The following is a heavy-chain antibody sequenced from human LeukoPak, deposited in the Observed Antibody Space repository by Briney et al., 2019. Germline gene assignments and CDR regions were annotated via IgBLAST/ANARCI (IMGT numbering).Heavy chain of an antibody. CDR2: MNPNSGNT. Sequence: ASVKVSCKASGYTFTNYDINWVRQATGQGLEWMGWMNPNSGNTGYAQKFQGRVSMTRNTSISTAYMELSSLRSEDTAVYYCARGIGSTTVTTLEYYFDYWGQGTLVTDSS. V-gene: IGHV1-8*01. CDR3: ARGIGSTTVTTLEYYFDY. J-gene: IGHJ4*02. D-gene: IGHD4-17*01. CDR1: GYTFTNYD.